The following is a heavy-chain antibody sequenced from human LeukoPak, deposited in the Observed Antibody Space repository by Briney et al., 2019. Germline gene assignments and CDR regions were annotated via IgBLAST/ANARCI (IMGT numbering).Heavy chain of an antibody. CDR1: GGSITSYY. V-gene: IGHV4-4*07. J-gene: IGHJ4*02. Sequence: SETLSLTCTVSGGSITSYYWAYIRQPAGKGLEWIGRIHSSGGTNYSPSLKSRVTMSLDTSKNQFSLNLSSVTAADTAIYYCAREFSGTSIAARVFDSWGQGTLVTVSS. D-gene: IGHD6-6*01. CDR2: IHSSGGT. CDR3: AREFSGTSIAARVFDS.